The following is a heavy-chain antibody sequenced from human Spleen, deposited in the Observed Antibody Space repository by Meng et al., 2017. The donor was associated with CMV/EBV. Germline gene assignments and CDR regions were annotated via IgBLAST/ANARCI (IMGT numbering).Heavy chain of an antibody. CDR3: ARGVDYYYGMDV. V-gene: IGHV4-61*08. CDR1: GGSVSTSDYY. Sequence: SETLSLTCTVSGGSVSTSDYYWSWIRQPPGKGLEWIGYIYYSGSTNYNPSLKSRVTISVDTSKNQFSLKLSSVTAADTAVYFCARGVDYYYGMDVWGQGTTVTVSS. D-gene: IGHD3-10*01. J-gene: IGHJ6*02. CDR2: IYYSGST.